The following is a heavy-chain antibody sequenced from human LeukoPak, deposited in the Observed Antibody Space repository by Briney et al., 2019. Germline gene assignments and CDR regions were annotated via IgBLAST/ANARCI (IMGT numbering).Heavy chain of an antibody. V-gene: IGHV4-59*01. CDR3: ARGAVAVGIDY. CDR2: IYYSGST. D-gene: IGHD6-19*01. J-gene: IGHJ4*02. CDR1: GGSISSYY. Sequence: SETLSLTCTVSGGSISSYYWSWIRQPPGKGLEWIGYIYYSGSTNYNPSLKSRVTISVDTSKNQFSLRLGSVTAADTAVYYCARGAVAVGIDYWGQGTLVTVSS.